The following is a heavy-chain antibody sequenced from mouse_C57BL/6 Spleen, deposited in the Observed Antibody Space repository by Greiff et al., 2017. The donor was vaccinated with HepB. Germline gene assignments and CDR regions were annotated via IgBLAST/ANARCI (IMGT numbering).Heavy chain of an antibody. J-gene: IGHJ1*03. CDR3: AREDYYGSPRYFDV. CDR1: GFSINSDCY. D-gene: IGHD1-1*01. Sequence: VQLQQSGPSLVRPSQTLSLTCTVPGFSINSDCYWIWIRQFPGNKLEYIGYTFYSGITYYNPSLESRTYITRDTSKNQFSLKLSSVTTEDTATYYCAREDYYGSPRYFDVWGTGTTVTVSS. CDR2: TFYSGIT. V-gene: IGHV3-3*01.